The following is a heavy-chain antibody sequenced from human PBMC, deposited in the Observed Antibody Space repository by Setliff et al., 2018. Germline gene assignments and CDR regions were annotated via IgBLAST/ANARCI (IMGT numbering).Heavy chain of an antibody. V-gene: IGHV1-18*01. J-gene: IGHJ4*02. Sequence: ASVKVSCKASGYAFGSSGISWVRQAPGQGLEWMGWISAYNGYIVYAQRFQGRVTMTTDISTTTAYMEVRSLRSDDTAVYYCARDRKEIVVKPPAASLDYWGQGTLVTVSS. CDR3: ARDRKEIVVKPPAASLDY. CDR2: ISAYNGYI. D-gene: IGHD2-2*01. CDR1: GYAFGSSG.